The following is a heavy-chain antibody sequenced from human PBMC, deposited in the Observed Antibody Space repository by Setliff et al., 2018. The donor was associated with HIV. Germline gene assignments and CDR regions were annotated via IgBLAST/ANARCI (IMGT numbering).Heavy chain of an antibody. D-gene: IGHD6-13*01. CDR1: GGSINSYY. CDR3: ARHPPHDSTWPYYYYGMDV. CDR2: IYATGST. Sequence: SETLSLTCTVSGGSINSYYWSWIRQPPGKGLEWIGYIYATGSTNYNPSLKGRVTVSVDTAKNQFSLRLSSVSAADTAVYYCARHPPHDSTWPYYYYGMDVWGQGTTVTVSS. J-gene: IGHJ6*02. V-gene: IGHV4-4*09.